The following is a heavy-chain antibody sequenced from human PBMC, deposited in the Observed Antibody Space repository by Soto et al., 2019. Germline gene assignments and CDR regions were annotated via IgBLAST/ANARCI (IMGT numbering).Heavy chain of an antibody. CDR3: ARVGQVGRSPPYYYAY. Sequence: QVQLVQSGAEVKKPGASVKVSCKASGYTFTSYAMHWVRQAPGQRLEWMGWINAGNGNTKYSQKFQGRVTITRDTAASAAYMELSSLRSEDTAVYYCARVGQVGRSPPYYYAYWGQGTLVTVSS. CDR1: GYTFTSYA. J-gene: IGHJ4*02. D-gene: IGHD1-26*01. CDR2: INAGNGNT. V-gene: IGHV1-3*01.